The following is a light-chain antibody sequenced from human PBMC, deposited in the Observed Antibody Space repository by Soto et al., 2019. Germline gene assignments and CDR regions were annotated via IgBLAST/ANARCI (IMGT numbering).Light chain of an antibody. CDR1: QSISSW. Sequence: DIHMTQHTYTLSASVGDRVTITCRASQSISSWLAWYQQKPGKAPKLLIYDASSLESGVPSRFSGSGSGTEFTLTISCLQPDDCATYNCPQYNSHGGTSAQLTKADIK. CDR2: DAS. J-gene: IGKJ1*01. CDR3: PQYNSHGGT. V-gene: IGKV1-5*01.